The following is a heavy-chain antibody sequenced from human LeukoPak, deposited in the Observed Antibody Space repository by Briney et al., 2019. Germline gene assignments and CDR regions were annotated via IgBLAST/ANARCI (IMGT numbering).Heavy chain of an antibody. V-gene: IGHV4-39*07. D-gene: IGHD3-22*01. CDR3: APGNSGYYFV. Sequence: SETLSLTCTVSGGSISSSTYYWAWVRQPPGKGLEWIASIYYSGTTYYNPSLKSRVTISVDTSKNQFSLKLNSVTAADTAVYYCAPGNSGYYFVWGQGTLVTVSS. J-gene: IGHJ4*02. CDR2: IYYSGTT. CDR1: GGSISSSTYY.